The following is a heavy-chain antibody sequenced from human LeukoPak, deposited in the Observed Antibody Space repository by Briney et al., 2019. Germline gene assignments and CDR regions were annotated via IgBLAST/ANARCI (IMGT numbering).Heavy chain of an antibody. CDR1: GGSISSYY. CDR2: IYYSGST. V-gene: IGHV4-59*08. J-gene: IGHJ4*02. Sequence: SETLSLTCTVSGGSISSYYWSWIRQPPGKGLEWIGYIYYSGSTNYNPSLKSRVTISVDTSKNQFSLKLSSVTAADTAVYYCATRYYDFWSGYSSYFDYWGQGTLVTVSS. CDR3: ATRYYDFWSGYSSYFDY. D-gene: IGHD3-3*01.